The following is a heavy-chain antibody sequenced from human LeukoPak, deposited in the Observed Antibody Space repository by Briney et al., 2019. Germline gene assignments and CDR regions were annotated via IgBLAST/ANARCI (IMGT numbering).Heavy chain of an antibody. J-gene: IGHJ5*02. CDR2: IYYSGST. CDR1: GGSISSSSYY. Sequence: SETLSLTCTVSGGSISSSSYYWGWIRQPPRKGLEWIGSIYYSGSTYYNPSLKSRVTISVDTSKNQFSLKLSSVTAADTAVYYCAEHTYYDFWSGYALISFDPWGQGTLVTVSS. V-gene: IGHV4-39*01. D-gene: IGHD3-3*01. CDR3: AEHTYYDFWSGYALISFDP.